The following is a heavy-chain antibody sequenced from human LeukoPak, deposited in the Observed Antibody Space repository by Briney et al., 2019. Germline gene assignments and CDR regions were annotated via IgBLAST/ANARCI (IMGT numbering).Heavy chain of an antibody. J-gene: IGHJ5*02. CDR2: INPNSGDT. Sequence: VASVKVSCKASGYILTDYYMHWVRQAPGQGLEWMGWINPNSGDTNYAQKFQGRVTMTRDTSISTAYMELSRLRSDDTAVYYCARGAYDSSGYKLRNWFDPWGQGTLVTVSS. V-gene: IGHV1-2*02. D-gene: IGHD3-22*01. CDR3: ARGAYDSSGYKLRNWFDP. CDR1: GYILTDYY.